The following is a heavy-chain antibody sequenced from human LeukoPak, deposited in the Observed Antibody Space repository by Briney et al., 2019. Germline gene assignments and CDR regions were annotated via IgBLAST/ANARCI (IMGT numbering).Heavy chain of an antibody. Sequence: PGGSLRLPCAASGFTFDDYAMHWVRQAPGKGLEGVSGIIWNSGSIGYADSVKGRFTISRDNAKNSLYLQMNSLRAEDTALYYCAKDPGSSWGGGFDYWGQGTLVTVSS. J-gene: IGHJ4*02. CDR2: IIWNSGSI. D-gene: IGHD6-13*01. CDR3: AKDPGSSWGGGFDY. V-gene: IGHV3-9*01. CDR1: GFTFDDYA.